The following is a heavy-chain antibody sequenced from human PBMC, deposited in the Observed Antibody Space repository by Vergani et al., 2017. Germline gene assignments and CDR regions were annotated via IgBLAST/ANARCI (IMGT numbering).Heavy chain of an antibody. D-gene: IGHD6-19*01. V-gene: IGHV4-59*08. Sequence: QVQLQESGPGLVKPSETLSLTCTVSGGSISSYYWSWIRQPPGKGLEWIGYIYYSGSTNYNPSLKSRVTISVDTSKNQFSLKLSSVTAADTAVYYCARLTSSGWYIDWFDPWGQGTLVTVSS. CDR3: ARLTSSGWYIDWFDP. J-gene: IGHJ5*02. CDR1: GGSISSYY. CDR2: IYYSGST.